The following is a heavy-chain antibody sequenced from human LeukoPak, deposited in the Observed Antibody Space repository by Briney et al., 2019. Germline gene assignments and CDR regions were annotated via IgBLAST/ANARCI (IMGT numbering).Heavy chain of an antibody. J-gene: IGHJ4*02. CDR2: IIPIFGTA. V-gene: IGHV1-69*05. CDR1: EYTFTTDD. CDR3: ARSDLMTPLDY. Sequence: SVKVSCKASEYTFTTDDINWVRQATGQGLEWMGGIIPIFGTANYAQKFQGRVTITTDESTSTAYMELSSLRSEDTAVYYCARSDLMTPLDYWGQGTLVTVSS.